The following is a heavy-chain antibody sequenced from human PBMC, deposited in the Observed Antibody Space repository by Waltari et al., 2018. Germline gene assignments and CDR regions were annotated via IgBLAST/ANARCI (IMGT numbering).Heavy chain of an antibody. CDR1: GFTLSSYW. J-gene: IGHJ4*02. Sequence: EVQLVESGGDLVQPGGSLRLSCAVSGFTLSSYWMSWVRQAPGKGLEWVANINQDGSGKFYVDSVKCRFTISRDNARNSLYLEMNSLRAEDTAVYYCATFDYWGQGTLVTVSS. CDR2: INQDGSGK. CDR3: ATFDY. V-gene: IGHV3-7*01.